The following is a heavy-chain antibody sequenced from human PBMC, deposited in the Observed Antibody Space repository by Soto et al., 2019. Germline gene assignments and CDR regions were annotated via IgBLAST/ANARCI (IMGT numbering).Heavy chain of an antibody. CDR3: AKGPAIVLVPAAMNYYYGMDV. CDR1: GFTFSSYG. CDR2: ISYDGSNK. Sequence: QVPLVESGGGVVQPGRSLSLSCAASGFTFSSYGMHWVRQAPGKGLEWVAVISYDGSNKYYADSVKDRFTISRDNSKNSLYLQMDSLIAEDTAVYYCAKGPAIVLVPAAMNYYYGMDVWCQGTTLTVSS. D-gene: IGHD2-2*01. V-gene: IGHV3-30*18. J-gene: IGHJ6*02.